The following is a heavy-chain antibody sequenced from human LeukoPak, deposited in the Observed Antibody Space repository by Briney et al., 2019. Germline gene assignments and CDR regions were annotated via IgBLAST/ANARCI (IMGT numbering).Heavy chain of an antibody. D-gene: IGHD2-15*01. CDR3: AKVLYCSDDNCSTTHYYYYYGMDV. Sequence: GGPLRLSCAASGFTFSSYAMTWVRQAPGKGLKWVSGISGRGSPTYYADSVRGRFTISRDNSKNTLYLQMNSLRAEDTAVYFCAKVLYCSDDNCSTTHYYYYYGMDVWGQGTTVTVSS. CDR2: ISGRGSPT. CDR1: GFTFSSYA. J-gene: IGHJ6*02. V-gene: IGHV3-23*01.